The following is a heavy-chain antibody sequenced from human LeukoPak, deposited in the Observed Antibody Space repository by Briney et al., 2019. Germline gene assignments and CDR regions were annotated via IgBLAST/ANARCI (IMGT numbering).Heavy chain of an antibody. CDR3: ARLHAGLQSTPHFDY. Sequence: GTSLRLSCAASGFSISKSVMYWLRQAPGMGLEWVTVISYDGDKKYYADSVKGRFIISRDNSKNTLYLQMNSLRAEDTAVYYCARLHAGLQSTPHFDYWGQGTLVTVSS. D-gene: IGHD4-11*01. CDR1: GFSISKSV. J-gene: IGHJ4*02. V-gene: IGHV3-30*03. CDR2: ISYDGDKK.